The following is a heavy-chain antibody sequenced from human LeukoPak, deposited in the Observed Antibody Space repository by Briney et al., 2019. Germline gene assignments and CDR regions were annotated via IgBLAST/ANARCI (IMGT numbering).Heavy chain of an antibody. Sequence: SETLSLTCTVSGGSISSDPWSWIRQPPGSGLEWIGYVLYSGSTKYNPSLKSRVTISVSTSKNQVSLKLTSVTAADTAVYYCARATIFASMDVWGRGTTVTVSS. J-gene: IGHJ6*03. CDR1: GGSISSDP. V-gene: IGHV4-59*01. CDR2: VLYSGST. D-gene: IGHD3-3*01. CDR3: ARATIFASMDV.